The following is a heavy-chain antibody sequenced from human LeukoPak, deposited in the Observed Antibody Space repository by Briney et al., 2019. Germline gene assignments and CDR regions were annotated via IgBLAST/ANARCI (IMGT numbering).Heavy chain of an antibody. D-gene: IGHD3-10*01. CDR2: VYYTGST. CDR1: GASVTSGGFY. V-gene: IGHV4-39*01. Sequence: SETLSLTCTVSGASVTSGGFYWGWLRQSPGKGLQWIATVYYTGSTYYNPSLKSRFTISIDTSKNQFSLNLRSLIAADTAVYYCARHSGSGSLSRPFDPWGRGTLVTVSS. J-gene: IGHJ5*02. CDR3: ARHSGSGSLSRPFDP.